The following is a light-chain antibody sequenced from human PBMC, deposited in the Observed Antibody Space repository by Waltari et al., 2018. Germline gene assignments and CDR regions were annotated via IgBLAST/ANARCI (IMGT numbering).Light chain of an antibody. Sequence: QSVLPQPPSVSEAPSQRVTIACSGSSSNIGYNVVNWYPQVPGEAPKLLIYYDDMLPYGGSGRVSGARSGTSAALAISGLQSEDEADYYCAAWDDNLNAVVFGGGTKVTVL. CDR3: AAWDDNLNAVV. CDR2: YDD. J-gene: IGLJ2*01. V-gene: IGLV1-36*01. CDR1: SSNIGYNV.